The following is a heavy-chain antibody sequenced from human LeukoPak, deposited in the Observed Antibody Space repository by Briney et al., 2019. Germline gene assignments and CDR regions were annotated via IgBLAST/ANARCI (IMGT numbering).Heavy chain of an antibody. CDR3: AGGATMVRGLAVSYYYYYGMDV. V-gene: IGHV4-39*07. J-gene: IGHJ6*02. CDR1: GDSISSSTYY. D-gene: IGHD3-10*01. Sequence: SETLSLTCTVSGDSISSSTYYWGWIRQSPGKGLEWIGSIYYSGTTFYNPSLKSRVTISVDTSKNQFSLKLSSVTAADTAVYYCAGGATMVRGLAVSYYYYYGMDVWGQGTTVTVSS. CDR2: IYYSGTT.